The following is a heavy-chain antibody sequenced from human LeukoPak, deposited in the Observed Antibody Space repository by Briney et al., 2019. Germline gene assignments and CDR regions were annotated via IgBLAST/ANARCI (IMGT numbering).Heavy chain of an antibody. D-gene: IGHD1-26*01. J-gene: IGHJ1*01. Sequence: PGGSLRLSCVASGFMFEDYGMHWVRQVPGKGLEWVSGISWNSNTRVYAESVKGRFTISRDNAKHSLDLQMISLRAEDTALYYCAKDRASGSYYDACFQHWGQGTLVTVSS. CDR3: AKDRASGSYYDACFQH. CDR2: ISWNSNTR. CDR1: GFMFEDYG. V-gene: IGHV3-9*01.